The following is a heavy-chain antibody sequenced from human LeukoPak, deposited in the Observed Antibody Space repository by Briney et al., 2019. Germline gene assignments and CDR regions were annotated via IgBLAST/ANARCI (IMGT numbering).Heavy chain of an antibody. CDR3: ARGVYIAAAQYAY. D-gene: IGHD6-13*01. V-gene: IGHV4-31*03. CDR1: GGSISSGGYY. CDR2: IYYSGST. Sequence: PSQTLSLTCTVSGGSISSGGYYWSWLRQHPGKGLEWIGYIYYSGSTYYNPSLKSRVTISVDTSKNQFSLKLSSVTAADTAVYYCARGVYIAAAQYAYWGQGTLVTVSS. J-gene: IGHJ4*02.